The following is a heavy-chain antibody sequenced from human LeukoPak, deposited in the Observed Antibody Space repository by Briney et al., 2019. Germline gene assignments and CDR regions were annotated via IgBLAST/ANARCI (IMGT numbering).Heavy chain of an antibody. CDR1: GFTFSDSH. CDR3: ARDRPGTVTTFDY. J-gene: IGHJ4*02. D-gene: IGHD4-17*01. Sequence: PGGSLRLSCAASGFTFSDSHMTWIRQAPGKGLEGVSYISSSGRTTYYADSVKGRVTISRDNAKKSLYLQMNSLRAEDTAMYYCARDRPGTVTTFDYWGQGTLVTVSS. V-gene: IGHV3-11*04. CDR2: ISSSGRTT.